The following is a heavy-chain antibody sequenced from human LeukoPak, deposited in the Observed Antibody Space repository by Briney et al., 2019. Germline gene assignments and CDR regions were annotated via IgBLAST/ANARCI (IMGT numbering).Heavy chain of an antibody. V-gene: IGHV1-18*01. CDR2: ISAYNGNT. Sequence: ASVKVSCKASGYTFTSYGISWVRQAPGQGLEWMGWISAYNGNTNYAQKLQGRVTMTTDTSTSTAYMELRSLRSDDTAVYYCARDLYPGLNYDSSGYTRNWFDPWGQGTLVTVSS. D-gene: IGHD3-22*01. CDR3: ARDLYPGLNYDSSGYTRNWFDP. CDR1: GYTFTSYG. J-gene: IGHJ5*02.